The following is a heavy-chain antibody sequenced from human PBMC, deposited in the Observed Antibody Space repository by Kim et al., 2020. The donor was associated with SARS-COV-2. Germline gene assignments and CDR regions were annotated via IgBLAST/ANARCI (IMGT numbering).Heavy chain of an antibody. Sequence: GGSLRLSCAASGFTFSNNWMHWVRQAPGKGLVWVSRINSDGSDTRYVDSVKGRFTISRDNAKNTLYLQMNSLRAEDTAVYYCARASYLDSSGFYNYWGQGTLVTVSS. J-gene: IGHJ4*02. CDR1: GFTFSNNW. V-gene: IGHV3-74*01. CDR3: ARASYLDSSGFYNY. D-gene: IGHD3-22*01. CDR2: INSDGSDT.